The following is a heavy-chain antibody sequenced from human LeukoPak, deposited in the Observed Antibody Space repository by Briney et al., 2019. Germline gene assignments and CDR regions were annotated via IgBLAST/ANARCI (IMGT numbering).Heavy chain of an antibody. D-gene: IGHD1-7*01. V-gene: IGHV4-59*01. J-gene: IGHJ4*02. CDR1: GGSISSYY. CDR2: IYYSGST. Sequence: SETLSLTCTVSGGSISSYYWSWIRQPPGKGLEWIGYIYYSGSTNYNPSLKSRVTISVDTSKNQFSLKLSSVTAADTAVYYCARATITGTSPLDCWGQGTLVTVSS. CDR3: ARATITGTSPLDC.